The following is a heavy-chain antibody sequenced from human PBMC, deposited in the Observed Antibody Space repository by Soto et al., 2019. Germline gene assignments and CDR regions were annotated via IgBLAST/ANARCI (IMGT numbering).Heavy chain of an antibody. Sequence: EVQLLESGGGLVQPGGSLRLSCAASGFTFSSYAMTWVRQAPGKGLEWVSALSGSGVSTYYADSVKGRFTISRDNSKNTLYLQMNSLRAEDKAVYYCAKGGGSKDYYDTSGYYLYYYYAMDVWGQGTTVTDSS. D-gene: IGHD3-22*01. CDR1: GFTFSSYA. CDR2: LSGSGVST. V-gene: IGHV3-23*01. J-gene: IGHJ6*02. CDR3: AKGGGSKDYYDTSGYYLYYYYAMDV.